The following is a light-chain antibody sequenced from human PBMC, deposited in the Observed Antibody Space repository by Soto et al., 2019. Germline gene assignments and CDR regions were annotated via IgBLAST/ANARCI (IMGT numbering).Light chain of an antibody. CDR1: QSIITW. CDR2: DAS. J-gene: IGKJ1*01. V-gene: IGKV1-5*01. Sequence: DIHMTQSPSTLSASVGDRFTISCRASQSIITWLAWYQQKPGKAPKLLIYDASNLQSGVPSRFSGSGSGTEFTLTISSLQPDDFATYYCQHYNSYSEAFGQGTKVDIK. CDR3: QHYNSYSEA.